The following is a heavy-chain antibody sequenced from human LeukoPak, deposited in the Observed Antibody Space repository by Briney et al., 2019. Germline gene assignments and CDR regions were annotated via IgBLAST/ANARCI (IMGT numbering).Heavy chain of an antibody. J-gene: IGHJ4*02. CDR3: ARAGTSGGLCDY. V-gene: IGHV4-4*07. Sequence: SETLSLTCTVSGGSISSYFWSWIRQPAGKGLEWIGRIYTSGSTKYNPSLQSRVTMSLDTSKNQLSLKLGSVTAADTAVYYCARAGTSGGLCDYWGQGTLVTVPS. CDR2: IYTSGST. D-gene: IGHD1-14*01. CDR1: GGSISSYF.